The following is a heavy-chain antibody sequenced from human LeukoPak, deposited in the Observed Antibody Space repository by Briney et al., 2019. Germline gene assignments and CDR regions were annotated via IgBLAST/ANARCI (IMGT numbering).Heavy chain of an antibody. CDR2: IYYSGST. V-gene: IGHV4-59*12. CDR3: ARDTGTMVRGSYYYYYMDV. D-gene: IGHD3-10*01. Sequence: SETLSLTCTVSGGSISSYYWSWIRQPPGKGLEWIGYIYYSGSTNYNPSLKSRVTMSVDTSKNQFSLKLSSVTAADTAVYYCARDTGTMVRGSYYYYYMDVWGKGTTVTISS. CDR1: GGSISSYY. J-gene: IGHJ6*03.